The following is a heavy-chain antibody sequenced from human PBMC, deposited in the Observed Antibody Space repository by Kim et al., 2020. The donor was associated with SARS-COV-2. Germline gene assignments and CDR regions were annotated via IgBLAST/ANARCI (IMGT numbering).Heavy chain of an antibody. CDR1: GGSISSYY. D-gene: IGHD1-26*01. CDR3: ARGSRYYYYGMDV. CDR2: IYYSGST. V-gene: IGHV4-59*01. J-gene: IGHJ6*01. Sequence: SETLSLTCTVSGGSISSYYWSWIRQPPGKGMEWIGYIYYSGSTNYNPSLKSRVTISVDTSKNQFSLKLRSVTAADTAVYYCARGSRYYYYGMDVWGQGTT.